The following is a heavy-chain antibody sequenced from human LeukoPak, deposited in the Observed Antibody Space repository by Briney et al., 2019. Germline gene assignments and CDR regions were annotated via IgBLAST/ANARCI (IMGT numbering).Heavy chain of an antibody. Sequence: GGSLRLSCAGSGFTFSNYGMHWVRQAPGTGLEWAAVISYDGINKYDADSVKGRFTISRDNSKNTLYLQMNSLRAEDTAVYYCAKVFQRFTYYYGMDVWGQGTTVTVSS. CDR1: GFTFSNYG. J-gene: IGHJ6*02. D-gene: IGHD2-21*01. V-gene: IGHV3-30*18. CDR3: AKVFQRFTYYYGMDV. CDR2: ISYDGINK.